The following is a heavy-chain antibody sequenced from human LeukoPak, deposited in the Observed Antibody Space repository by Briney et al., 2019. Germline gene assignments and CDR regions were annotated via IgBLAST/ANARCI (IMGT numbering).Heavy chain of an antibody. CDR1: GFTFSSHS. D-gene: IGHD3-22*01. J-gene: IGHJ4*02. CDR3: ARGAYYYED. Sequence: GGSLRLSCAASGFTFSSHSMNWVRQAPGKGLEWVSYISSSSSTIYYADSVKGRFTISRDDAKNSLYLQMNSLRAEDTAVYYCARGAYYYEDWGQGTLVTVSS. CDR2: ISSSSSTI. V-gene: IGHV3-48*01.